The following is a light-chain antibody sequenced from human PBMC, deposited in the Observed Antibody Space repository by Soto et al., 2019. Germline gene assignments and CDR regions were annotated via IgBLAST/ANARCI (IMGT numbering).Light chain of an antibody. CDR3: QQYNNSPRT. J-gene: IGKJ1*01. V-gene: IGKV3D-7*01. CDR1: QPVSITY. Sequence: PGESATRSFMISQPVSITYLTWYQQKPGQAPRLLIFGASKWATGIPARFSGSGSGRAFTLTISGLQPEDFAVYYCQQYNNSPRTFGQGTKVDIK. CDR2: GAS.